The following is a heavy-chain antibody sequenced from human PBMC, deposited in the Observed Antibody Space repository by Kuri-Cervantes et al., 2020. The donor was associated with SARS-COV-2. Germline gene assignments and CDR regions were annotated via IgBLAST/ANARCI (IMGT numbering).Heavy chain of an antibody. CDR1: GFTFSSYS. CDR3: TPDRWEESG. V-gene: IGHV3-15*01. CDR2: IQGKIDGGTS. D-gene: IGHD1-26*01. J-gene: IGHJ4*02. Sequence: LPLTCAASGFTFSSYSMNWVRQAPGKGLEWIGRIQGKIDGGTSDYAAPVKGRFTISRDDSKNTLYLQMNSLKTGDTGVYYCTPDRWEESGWGQGTLVTVSS.